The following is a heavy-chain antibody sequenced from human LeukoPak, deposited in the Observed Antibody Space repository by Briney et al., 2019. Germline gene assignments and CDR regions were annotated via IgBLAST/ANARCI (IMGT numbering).Heavy chain of an antibody. V-gene: IGHV1-18*04. CDR2: ISAYNGNT. Sequence: GASAKVSCKASGYTFTSYGISWVRQAPGQGLEWMGWISAYNGNTNYAQKLQGRVTMTTDTSTSTAYAELRSLRSDDTAVYYCARSYGSGSPPWFDPWGQGTLVTVSS. J-gene: IGHJ5*02. CDR1: GYTFTSYG. D-gene: IGHD3-10*01. CDR3: ARSYGSGSPPWFDP.